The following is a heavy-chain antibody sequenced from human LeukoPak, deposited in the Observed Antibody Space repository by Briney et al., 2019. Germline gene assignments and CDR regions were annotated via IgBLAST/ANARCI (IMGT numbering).Heavy chain of an antibody. D-gene: IGHD3-10*01. CDR2: ISAYNGNT. CDR1: GYTFTSYG. Sequence: WASVKVSCKASGYTFTSYGISWVRQAPGQGLEWMGWISAYNGNTNYAQKLQGRVTMTTDTSTSTAYMELRSLRSDDTAVYYCARSGTYYYGSGSYQYAFDIWGQGTMVTVSS. V-gene: IGHV1-18*01. CDR3: ARSGTYYYGSGSYQYAFDI. J-gene: IGHJ3*02.